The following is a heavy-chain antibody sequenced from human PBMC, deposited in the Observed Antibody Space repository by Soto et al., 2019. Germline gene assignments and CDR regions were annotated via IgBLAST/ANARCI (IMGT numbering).Heavy chain of an antibody. J-gene: IGHJ6*02. Sequence: SVKLSFKASGFTFTSAAGQWLRQARGQRLEWIGWIVVGSGNTNYAQKFQERVTITRDMSTSTAYMELSSLRSEDTAVYYCPAAVTTGYYYGMDVWGQGTKVTVSS. CDR1: GFTFTSAA. CDR2: IVVGSGNT. V-gene: IGHV1-58*01. D-gene: IGHD4-17*01. CDR3: PAAVTTGYYYGMDV.